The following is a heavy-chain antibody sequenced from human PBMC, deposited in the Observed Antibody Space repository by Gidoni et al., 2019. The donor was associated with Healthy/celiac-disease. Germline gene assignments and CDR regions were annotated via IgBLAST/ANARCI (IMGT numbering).Heavy chain of an antibody. Sequence: GFTFSSYSMNWVRQAPGKGLEWVSSISSSSSYIYYADSVKGRFTISRDNAKNSLYLQMNSLRAEDTAVYYCAREIAAAGPPPYYYYYGMDVWGQGTTVTVSS. V-gene: IGHV3-21*01. CDR2: ISSSSSYI. CDR3: AREIAAAGPPPYYYYYGMDV. D-gene: IGHD6-13*01. CDR1: GFTFSSYS. J-gene: IGHJ6*02.